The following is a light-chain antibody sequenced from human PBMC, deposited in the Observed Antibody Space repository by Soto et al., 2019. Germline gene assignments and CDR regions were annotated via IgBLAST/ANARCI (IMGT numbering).Light chain of an antibody. Sequence: SELKRAAYVYGSPGQSITLSCNGTSSDVGGYNYVSWYQQHPGKAPKFMIYDVSNRPSGVSNRFSGSKSGNTASLTISGLQAEDEADSYCCSYTTTNTPQIVFGTGTKVTVL. CDR3: CSYTTTNTPQIV. CDR2: DVS. CDR1: SSDVGGYNY. V-gene: IGLV2-14*01. J-gene: IGLJ1*01.